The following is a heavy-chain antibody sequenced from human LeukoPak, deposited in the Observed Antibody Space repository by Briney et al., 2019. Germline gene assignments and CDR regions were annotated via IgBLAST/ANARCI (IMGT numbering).Heavy chain of an antibody. CDR3: ERGRALADPYCVAY. CDR2: INPNSVCT. J-gene: IGHJ4*02. V-gene: IGHV1-2*02. D-gene: IGHD1-26*01. CDR1: GYTFTDYY. Sequence: ASVKVSWKASGYTFTDYYIHWVPQAPGQRLEWMGWINPNSVCTNYAQKFQGRVTMTRDTSLSTPYLELSRLRADDPPVYYCERGRALADPYCVAYWGPGTLV.